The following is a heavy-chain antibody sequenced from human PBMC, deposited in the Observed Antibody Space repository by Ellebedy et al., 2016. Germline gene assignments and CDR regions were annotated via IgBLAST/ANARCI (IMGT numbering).Heavy chain of an antibody. CDR2: INQDGTEK. V-gene: IGHV3-7*01. J-gene: IGHJ6*02. D-gene: IGHD3-10*01. Sequence: GGSLRLSXIGSDFAFSTYYMSWVRQAPGKGLEWVANINQDGTEKYFVESVKGRFTISRDNAKNSLDLQMDSLRAEDTAVYYSARDLVTMALRFYYFGMDVWGQGTTVTVSS. CDR1: DFAFSTYY. CDR3: ARDLVTMALRFYYFGMDV.